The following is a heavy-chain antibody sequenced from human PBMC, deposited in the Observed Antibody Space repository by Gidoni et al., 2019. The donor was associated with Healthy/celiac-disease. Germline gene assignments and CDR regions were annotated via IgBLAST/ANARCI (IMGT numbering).Heavy chain of an antibody. J-gene: IGHJ4*02. CDR1: EVTFSSYA. Sequence: QRQLVQSGAEVKNPACSVKVSGMACEVTFSSYALSWGRQAHGQGLEWRGGIIPIFGTAHCAQKFQGRVTITADESTSTAYMELSRLRSEDTAVYYCLARGDDSSSYGGVALWWGQGTLVTVSS. D-gene: IGHD6-6*01. V-gene: IGHV1-69*01. CDR2: IIPIFGTA. CDR3: LARGDDSSSYGGVALW.